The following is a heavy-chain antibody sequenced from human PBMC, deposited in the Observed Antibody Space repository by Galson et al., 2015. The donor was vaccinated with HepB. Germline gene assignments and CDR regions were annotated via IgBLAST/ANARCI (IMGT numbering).Heavy chain of an antibody. V-gene: IGHV3-33*01. CDR2: IWYDGSNK. Sequence: SLRLSCAASRFTFSSYGMHWVRQAPGKGLEWVAVIWYDGSNKYYADSVKGRFTISRDNSKNTLYLQMNSLRAEDTAVYYCARSLAARPGEYYYYYYGMDVWGQGTTDTVSS. CDR3: ARSLAARPGEYYYYYYGMDV. CDR1: RFTFSSYG. J-gene: IGHJ6*02. D-gene: IGHD6-6*01.